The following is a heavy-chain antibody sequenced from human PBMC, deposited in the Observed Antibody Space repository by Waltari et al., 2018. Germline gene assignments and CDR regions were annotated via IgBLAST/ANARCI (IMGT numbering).Heavy chain of an antibody. J-gene: IGHJ4*02. Sequence: QVQLQESGTGLVKPSETLSLTCTVSGGSISSYYWSWIRQPPGKGLEWIGYIYYSGSTNYNPSLKSRVTISVDTSKNQFSLKLSSVTAADTAVYYCARGGILWFGELSWGQGTLVTVSS. CDR2: IYYSGST. CDR1: GGSISSYY. D-gene: IGHD3-10*01. V-gene: IGHV4-59*01. CDR3: ARGGILWFGELS.